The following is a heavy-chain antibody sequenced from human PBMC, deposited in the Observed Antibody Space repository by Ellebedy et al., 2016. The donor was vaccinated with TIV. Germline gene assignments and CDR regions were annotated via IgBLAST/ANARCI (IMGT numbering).Heavy chain of an antibody. CDR1: GFTFSSNW. Sequence: GESLKISCAASGFTFSSNWMSWVRQAPGKGLELVAKIKEDGSLKYYVDAVKGRFAISRDNAKNSLYLQMNSLRAEDTAVYFCARAPRGGTDYWGQGTLVTVSS. V-gene: IGHV3-7*03. CDR3: ARAPRGGTDY. D-gene: IGHD3-10*01. CDR2: IKEDGSLK. J-gene: IGHJ4*02.